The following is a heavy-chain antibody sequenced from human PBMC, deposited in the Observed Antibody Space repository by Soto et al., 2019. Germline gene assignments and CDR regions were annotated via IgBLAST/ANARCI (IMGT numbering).Heavy chain of an antibody. CDR1: GFAFSYYG. D-gene: IGHD3-10*01. V-gene: IGHV3-30*03. CDR3: ASGEGRNGHDTRFDY. J-gene: IGHJ4*02. CDR2: ISHDGKDK. Sequence: QMQLVESGGGVVQPGRSLRVSCATSGFAFSYYGIHWVRQAPGKGLEWVADISHDGKDKWYADSVKVRFTISRDNSENTLYLQMNGLRSEDTAVYFCASGEGRNGHDTRFDYWGQGTLVTVSS.